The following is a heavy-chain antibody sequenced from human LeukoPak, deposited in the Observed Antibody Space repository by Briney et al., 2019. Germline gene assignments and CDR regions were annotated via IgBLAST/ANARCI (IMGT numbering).Heavy chain of an antibody. D-gene: IGHD3-22*01. V-gene: IGHV1-24*01. CDR2: FDPEDGET. CDR1: GYTLTELS. J-gene: IGHJ4*02. Sequence: ASVKVSCKVSGYTLTELSMHWVRQAPGKGLEWMGGFDPEDGETIYAQKFQGRVTMTEDTSTDTAYMELSSLRSEDTAVYYCATYYYDSSGYPYFDYWGQGTLVTVSS. CDR3: ATYYYDSSGYPYFDY.